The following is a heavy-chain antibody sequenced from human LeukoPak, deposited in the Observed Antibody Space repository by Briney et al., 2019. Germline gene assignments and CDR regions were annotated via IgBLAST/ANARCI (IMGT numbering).Heavy chain of an antibody. J-gene: IGHJ3*02. Sequence: GGSLRLSCAASGFTFSSYSMNWVRQAPGKGLEWVSYISSSSSTIYYADSVKGRFTISRDNAKNSLYLQMNSLRDEDTAVYYCARDQRATYYYDSSGYSKDAFDIWGQGTMVTVSS. D-gene: IGHD3-22*01. V-gene: IGHV3-48*02. CDR3: ARDQRATYYYDSSGYSKDAFDI. CDR1: GFTFSSYS. CDR2: ISSSSSTI.